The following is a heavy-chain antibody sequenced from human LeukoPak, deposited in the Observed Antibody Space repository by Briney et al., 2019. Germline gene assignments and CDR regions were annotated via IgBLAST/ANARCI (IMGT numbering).Heavy chain of an antibody. CDR3: ARDRIPTRPDYGDYVY. J-gene: IGHJ4*02. Sequence: GSLRLSCAASGFTFSSYWMSWVRQAPGKGLEWVANIKQDGSEKYYVDSVKGRFTISRDNAKNSLYLQMNSLRAEDTAVYYCARDRIPTRPDYGDYVYWGQGTLVTVSS. CDR1: GFTFSSYW. D-gene: IGHD4-17*01. CDR2: IKQDGSEK. V-gene: IGHV3-7*01.